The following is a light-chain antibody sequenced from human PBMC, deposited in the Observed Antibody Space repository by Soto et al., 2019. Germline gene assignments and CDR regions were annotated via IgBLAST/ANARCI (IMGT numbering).Light chain of an antibody. V-gene: IGLV1-44*01. J-gene: IGLJ3*02. CDR1: SSNIGSNT. Sequence: QAVVTQPPSASGAPGQRVTISCSGSSSNIGSNTVNWYQQLPGTAPKLLIYNNNQGPSGVPDRFSGSKSGTSASLAISGLQSEDEADYYCATWDDSLSGPVFGGGTKVTVL. CDR3: ATWDDSLSGPV. CDR2: NNN.